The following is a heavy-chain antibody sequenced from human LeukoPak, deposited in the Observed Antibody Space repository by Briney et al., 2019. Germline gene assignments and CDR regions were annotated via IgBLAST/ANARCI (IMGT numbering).Heavy chain of an antibody. D-gene: IGHD3-22*01. CDR1: GYTFTSYG. J-gene: IGHJ3*02. CDR2: ISAYNGNT. V-gene: IGHV1-18*01. CDR3: ARDRQSELYYYDSSGYIHAFDI. Sequence: RASVKVSCKASGYTFTSYGISWVRQAPGQGLEWMGWISAYNGNTHYAQKLQGRVTMTTDTSTSTAYMELRSLRSDDTAVYYCARDRQSELYYYDSSGYIHAFDIWGQGTMVTVSS.